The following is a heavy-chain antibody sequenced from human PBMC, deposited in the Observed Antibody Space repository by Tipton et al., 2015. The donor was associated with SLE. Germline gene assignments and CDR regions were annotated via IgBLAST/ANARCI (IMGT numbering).Heavy chain of an antibody. CDR1: GGSISSSSYY. CDR3: ARDATIFGVVTFFDY. D-gene: IGHD3-3*01. J-gene: IGHJ4*02. Sequence: TLSLTCTVSGGSISSSSYYWGWIRRPPGKGLEWIGSIYYSGSTYYNPSLKSRVTISVDTSKNQFSLKLSSVTAADTAVYYCARDATIFGVVTFFDYWGQGTLVTVSS. V-gene: IGHV4-39*07. CDR2: IYYSGST.